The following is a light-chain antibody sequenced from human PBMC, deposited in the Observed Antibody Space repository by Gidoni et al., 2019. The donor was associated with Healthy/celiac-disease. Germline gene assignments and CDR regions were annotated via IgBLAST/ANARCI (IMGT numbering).Light chain of an antibody. CDR1: NIGSKS. CDR3: QVWDSSSDHDWV. V-gene: IGLV3-21*03. CDR2: DDS. Sequence: SYVLTQPPSVSVAPGKTARITCGGKNIGSKSVHWYQQKPGQAPVLVVYDDSDRPSGIPERFSGSNSGNTATLTISRVEAGDEADYYCQVWDSSSDHDWVFGGGTKLTVL. J-gene: IGLJ3*02.